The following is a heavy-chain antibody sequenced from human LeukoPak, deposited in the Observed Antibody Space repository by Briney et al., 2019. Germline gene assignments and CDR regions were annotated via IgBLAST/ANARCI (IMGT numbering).Heavy chain of an antibody. V-gene: IGHV1-2*02. D-gene: IGHD6-13*01. CDR3: ARDSSSWGYYYMDV. Sequence: GASVKLSCKASGYTFTGYYMHWVRQAPAQGLEWMGWINPNSCGTNYAQKFQGRVTMPRDTSTSTVYMELSSLRSEDTAVYYCARDSSSWGYYYMDVWGKGTTVTISS. CDR2: INPNSCGT. J-gene: IGHJ6*03. CDR1: GYTFTGYY.